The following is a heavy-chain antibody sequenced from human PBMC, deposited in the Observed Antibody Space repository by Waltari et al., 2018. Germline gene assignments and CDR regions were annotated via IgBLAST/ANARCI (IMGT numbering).Heavy chain of an antibody. V-gene: IGHV3-7*01. Sequence: EVQLVESGGGLVQPGGSLRLSCAASGFTFSSYWMSWVRQAPGKGLEWVANIKQDGREKYYVDSVKGRFTISRDNAKNSLYLQMNSRRAEDTAVYYCARSSYSSSWEGWFDPWGQGTLVTVSS. J-gene: IGHJ5*02. CDR2: IKQDGREK. CDR3: ARSSYSSSWEGWFDP. D-gene: IGHD6-13*01. CDR1: GFTFSSYW.